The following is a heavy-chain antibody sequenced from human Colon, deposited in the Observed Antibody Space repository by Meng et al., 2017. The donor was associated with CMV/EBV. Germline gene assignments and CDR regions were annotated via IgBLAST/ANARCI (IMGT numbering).Heavy chain of an antibody. CDR1: GFTFSSYW. Sequence: GESLKISCAASGFTFSSYWMSWVRQAPGKGLEWVGNIKQNGNEKYYVDSVKGRFTISRDNAKNSLYLQMNSLRAEDTALYHCARGKGYCSSSDCSLGTNCYYYYGMDVWGQGTTVTVSS. V-gene: IGHV3-7*03. D-gene: IGHD2-2*01. J-gene: IGHJ6*02. CDR3: ARGKGYCSSSDCSLGTNCYYYYGMDV. CDR2: IKQNGNEK.